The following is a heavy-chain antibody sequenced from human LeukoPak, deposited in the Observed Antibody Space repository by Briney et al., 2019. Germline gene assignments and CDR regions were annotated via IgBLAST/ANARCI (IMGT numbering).Heavy chain of an antibody. Sequence: PSGTLSLTCAVSGGSISSSNWWSWVRQPPGKGLEWIGFIYDPGSTTYNYNPSLKSRVSMSVDTSKNQFSLKLSSVTAADTAVYYCASLRGKFDYWGQGTLVTVSS. CDR3: ASLRGKFDY. CDR2: IYDPGSTTY. V-gene: IGHV4-4*02. D-gene: IGHD3-10*01. J-gene: IGHJ4*02. CDR1: GGSISSSNW.